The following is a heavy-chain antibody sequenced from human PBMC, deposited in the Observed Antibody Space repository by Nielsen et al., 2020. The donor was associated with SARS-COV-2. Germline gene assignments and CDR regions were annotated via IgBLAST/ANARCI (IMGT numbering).Heavy chain of an antibody. Sequence: GGSLRLSCAASGFTFSSYGMHWVRQAPGKGLEWVAVISYDGSNKYYADSVKGRFTISRDNSKNTLYLQMNSLRAEDTAVYYCARDRIAARPTFGWFDPWGQGTLVTVS. CDR3: ARDRIAARPTFGWFDP. CDR1: GFTFSSYG. J-gene: IGHJ5*02. D-gene: IGHD6-6*01. CDR2: ISYDGSNK. V-gene: IGHV3-30*03.